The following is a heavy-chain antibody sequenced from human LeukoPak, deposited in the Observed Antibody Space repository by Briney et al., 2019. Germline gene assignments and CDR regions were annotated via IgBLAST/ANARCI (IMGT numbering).Heavy chain of an antibody. CDR1: GFNFRDYS. D-gene: IGHD3-3*01. Sequence: GGSLRLSCAASGFNFRDYSMSWIRQAPGEGLEWVAYISSSGSPLYYADSVKGRFTISRDNGKNTLDLQVNSLRAEDTAVYYCARTPPPYNFWSGSYKTTYYYYMDVWGKGTTVTVSS. J-gene: IGHJ6*03. CDR2: ISSSGSPL. CDR3: ARTPPPYNFWSGSYKTTYYYYMDV. V-gene: IGHV3-11*04.